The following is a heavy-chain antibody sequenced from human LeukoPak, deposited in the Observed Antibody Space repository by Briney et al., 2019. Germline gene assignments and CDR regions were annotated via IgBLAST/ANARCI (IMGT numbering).Heavy chain of an antibody. CDR2: IYTSGST. Sequence: PSETLPLTCTVSGGSISSYYWSWIRQSAGKGLEWIGRIYTSGSTNYNPSLKSRVTMSVDTSKNQFSLKLSSVTAADTAVYYCARSPVNYYDILTGYPFNWYFDLRGRGTLVTVSS. J-gene: IGHJ2*01. CDR3: ARSPVNYYDILTGYPFNWYFDL. D-gene: IGHD3-9*01. V-gene: IGHV4-4*07. CDR1: GGSISSYY.